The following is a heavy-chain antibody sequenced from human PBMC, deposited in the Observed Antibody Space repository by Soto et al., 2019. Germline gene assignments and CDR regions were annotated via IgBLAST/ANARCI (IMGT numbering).Heavy chain of an antibody. CDR3: ARGTGGMQPSAYLNWFDP. Sequence: PGGSLRLSCAASGFTFSSYAMHWVRQAPGKGLEWVAVISYDGSNKYYADSVKGRFTISRDNSKNTLYLQMNSLRAEDTAVYYCARGTGGMQPSAYLNWFDPWGQGTLVTVSS. CDR1: GFTFSSYA. J-gene: IGHJ5*02. D-gene: IGHD3-16*01. V-gene: IGHV3-30-3*01. CDR2: ISYDGSNK.